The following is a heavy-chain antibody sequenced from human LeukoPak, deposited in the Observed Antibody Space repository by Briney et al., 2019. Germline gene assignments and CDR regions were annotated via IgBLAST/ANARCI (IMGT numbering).Heavy chain of an antibody. V-gene: IGHV1-46*01. CDR1: GYTFTGYY. CDR3: ARVLRYFDWLSHTGYGMDV. D-gene: IGHD3-9*01. Sequence: ASVKVSCKASGYTFTGYYMHWVRQAPGQGLEWMGIINPSGGSTSYAQKFQGRVTMTRDTSTSTVYMELSSLRSEDTAVYYCARVLRYFDWLSHTGYGMDVWGQGTTVTVSS. J-gene: IGHJ6*02. CDR2: INPSGGST.